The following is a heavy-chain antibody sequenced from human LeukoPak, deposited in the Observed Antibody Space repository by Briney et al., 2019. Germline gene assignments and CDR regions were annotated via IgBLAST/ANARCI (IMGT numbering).Heavy chain of an antibody. D-gene: IGHD4-23*01. CDR2: IYPGDSNT. Sequence: RGESLQISCKGAGYNFTTYWIAWGRQVPGKGVEWMGIIYPGDSNTTYSPSFQGQFTISPDMSISTAYLQWTSLKASDTAMYYCARQTVGIYRPTPVVTPYYFYYMDVWGKGTTVTVSS. CDR1: GYNFTTYW. J-gene: IGHJ6*03. V-gene: IGHV5-51*01. CDR3: ARQTVGIYRPTPVVTPYYFYYMDV.